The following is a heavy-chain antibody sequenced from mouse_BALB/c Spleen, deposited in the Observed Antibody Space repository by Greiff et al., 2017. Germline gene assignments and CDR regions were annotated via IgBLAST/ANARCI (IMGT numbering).Heavy chain of an antibody. CDR1: GFTFSSYA. Sequence: EVKLVESGGGLVKPGGSLKLSCAASGFTFSSYAMSWVRQTPEKRLEWVASISSGGSTYYPDSVKGRFTISRDNARNILYLQMSSLRSEDTAMYYCARGGAYDYDTGTTLYAMDYWGQGTSVTVSS. CDR2: ISSGGST. J-gene: IGHJ4*01. V-gene: IGHV5-6-5*01. D-gene: IGHD2-4*01. CDR3: ARGGAYDYDTGTTLYAMDY.